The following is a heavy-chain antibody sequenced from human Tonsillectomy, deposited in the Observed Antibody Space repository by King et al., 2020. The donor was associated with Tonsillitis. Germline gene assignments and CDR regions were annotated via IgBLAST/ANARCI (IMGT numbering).Heavy chain of an antibody. CDR3: ASDQRGTYYYDSSGSSPFDY. D-gene: IGHD3-22*01. V-gene: IGHV1-18*01. CDR2: ISVYNGNR. CDR1: GYTFTSYG. Sequence: VQLVESGAEVKKPGASVKVSCKASGYTFTSYGISWVRQAPGQGLEWMGWISVYNGNRNYAQKLQGRVTMTTDTSTSTAYMELRSLRSDDTAVYYCASDQRGTYYYDSSGSSPFDYWGQGTLVTVSS. J-gene: IGHJ4*02.